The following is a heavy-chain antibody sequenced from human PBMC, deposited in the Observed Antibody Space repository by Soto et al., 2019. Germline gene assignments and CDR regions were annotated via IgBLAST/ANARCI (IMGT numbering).Heavy chain of an antibody. Sequence: GGSLRLSCAASGFGFTFSTSAMSWVRQAPGKGLEWVSTFRESGGTTHYANSVKGRFTISRDTSKNMLYLQMNSLRAEGTAIYYCAKDSHWAIISPTPDEWGQGTLVTFS. D-gene: IGHD2-2*01. J-gene: IGHJ4*01. CDR2: FRESGGTT. CDR3: AKDSHWAIISPTPDE. CDR1: GFGFTFSTSA. V-gene: IGHV3-23*01.